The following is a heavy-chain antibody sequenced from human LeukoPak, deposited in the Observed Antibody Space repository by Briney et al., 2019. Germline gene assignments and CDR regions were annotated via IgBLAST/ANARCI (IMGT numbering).Heavy chain of an antibody. V-gene: IGHV3-21*01. CDR2: LSSSSTYM. D-gene: IGHD1-20*01. Sequence: GGSLRLSCAASGFIFSTYSMNWVRQAPGKGLEWVSSLSSSSTYMYYADSVKGRFTISRDNAKNSLYLQMNNLRAGDTAVYYCARGRDSITGDQSDYWGQGTLVTVSS. J-gene: IGHJ4*02. CDR1: GFIFSTYS. CDR3: ARGRDSITGDQSDY.